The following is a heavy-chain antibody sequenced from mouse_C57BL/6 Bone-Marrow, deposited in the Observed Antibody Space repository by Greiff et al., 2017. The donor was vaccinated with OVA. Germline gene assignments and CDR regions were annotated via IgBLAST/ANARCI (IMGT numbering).Heavy chain of an antibody. D-gene: IGHD2-2*01. CDR1: GYTFTSYG. V-gene: IGHV1-81*01. Sequence: QVQLQQSGAELARPGASVKLSCKASGYTFTSYGISWVKQRTGQGLEWIGEIYPRSGNTYYNEKFKGKATLTADKSSSTAYMELRSLTSEDSAVYFWARPYGYDYAMDYWGQGTSVTVSS. J-gene: IGHJ4*01. CDR3: ARPYGYDYAMDY. CDR2: IYPRSGNT.